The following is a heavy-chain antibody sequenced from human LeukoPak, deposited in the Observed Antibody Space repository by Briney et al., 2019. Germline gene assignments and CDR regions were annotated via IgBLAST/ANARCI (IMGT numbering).Heavy chain of an antibody. CDR1: GFTFSSYN. Sequence: PGGSLRLSCAASGFTFSSYNMNWVRQAPGKGLEWVSSVTSGSSYRFYADSVKGRFTISRDNAKNSLYLQMNSLRAEDTAVYYCARDPYSGSYGNYYYYFMDVWGKGTTVTISS. J-gene: IGHJ6*03. D-gene: IGHD1-26*01. CDR3: ARDPYSGSYGNYYYYFMDV. V-gene: IGHV3-21*01. CDR2: VTSGSSYR.